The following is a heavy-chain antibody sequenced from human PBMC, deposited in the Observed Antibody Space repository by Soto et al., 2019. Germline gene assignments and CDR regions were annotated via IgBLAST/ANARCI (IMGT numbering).Heavy chain of an antibody. CDR1: GYTFTSYG. D-gene: IGHD2-2*01. CDR2: ISAYNGNT. J-gene: IGHJ3*02. Sequence: ASVKVSCKASGYTFTSYGISWVRQAPGQGLEWMGWISAYNGNTNYAQKLQGRVTMTTDTSTSTAYMELRSLRSDDTAVYYCARGDIGVVPAAMPGDAFDISGQATMVTGSS. CDR3: ARGDIGVVPAAMPGDAFDI. V-gene: IGHV1-18*01.